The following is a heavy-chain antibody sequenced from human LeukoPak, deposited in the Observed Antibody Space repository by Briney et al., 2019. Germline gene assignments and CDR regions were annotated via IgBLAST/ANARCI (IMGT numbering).Heavy chain of an antibody. CDR3: ARDNPPTWKIDY. CDR2: IYTSGST. V-gene: IGHV4-4*07. J-gene: IGHJ4*02. D-gene: IGHD1-1*01. Sequence: SETLSLTCTVPGGSISSYYWRTIRQPAGKGLEWIGRIYTSGSTNYNSSLKSRVTMSVDTSKNQFSLKLSSVTAADTAVYYCARDNPPTWKIDYWGQGTLVTVSS. CDR1: GGSISSYY.